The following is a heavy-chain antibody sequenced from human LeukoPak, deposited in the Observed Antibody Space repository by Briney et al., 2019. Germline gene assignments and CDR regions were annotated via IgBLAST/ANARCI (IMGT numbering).Heavy chain of an antibody. D-gene: IGHD3-22*01. V-gene: IGHV3-30*18. CDR1: GFTFSSYG. CDR2: ISYDGSSK. J-gene: IGHJ4*02. Sequence: HPGGSLRLSCAASGFTFSSYGMHWVRQAPGEGLEWVAVISYDGSSKFYADSVKGRFTISRDNSKNTLYLQMNSLRTEDTAVYYCAKGGSGYSHTHFDYWGQGTLVTVSS. CDR3: AKGGSGYSHTHFDY.